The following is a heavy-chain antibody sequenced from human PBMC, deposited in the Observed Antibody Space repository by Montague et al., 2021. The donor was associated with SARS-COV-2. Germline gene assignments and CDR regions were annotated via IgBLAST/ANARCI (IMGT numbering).Heavy chain of an antibody. Sequence: SETLSLTCAISGGSFSNYYWSWIRQPPGKGLEWIGEVNQSGTTIYNPSVKSGVTISEDTSKNQFYLRLNSVTAADTAVYYCARGRRPVVVTGAGSAWRAFDIWGQGTMVTVSS. CDR2: VNQSGTT. D-gene: IGHD2-21*02. CDR1: GGSFSNYY. CDR3: ARGRRPVVVTGAGSAWRAFDI. V-gene: IGHV4-34*01. J-gene: IGHJ3*02.